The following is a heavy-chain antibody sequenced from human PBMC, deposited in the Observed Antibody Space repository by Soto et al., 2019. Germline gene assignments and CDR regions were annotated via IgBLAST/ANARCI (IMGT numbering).Heavy chain of an antibody. CDR3: ASGVDTAMVIVHAFDI. J-gene: IGHJ3*02. Sequence: PRESLKISCKGSGYSFTSYWISWVRQMPGKGLEWMGRIDPSDSYTNYSPSFQGHVTISADKSISTAYLQWSSLKASDTAMYYCASGVDTAMVIVHAFDIWGQGTMVTVSS. V-gene: IGHV5-10-1*01. D-gene: IGHD5-18*01. CDR1: GYSFTSYW. CDR2: IDPSDSYT.